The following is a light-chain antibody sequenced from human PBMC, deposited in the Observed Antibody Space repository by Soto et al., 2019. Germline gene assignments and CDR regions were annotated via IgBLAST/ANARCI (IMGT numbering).Light chain of an antibody. CDR1: QSVGAS. V-gene: IGKV3-11*01. CDR2: DAS. CDR3: QQRINWPGT. Sequence: EIVLTQSPATLSLSPWERATLSCRASQSVGASLAWYQQKPGQAPRLLIYDASNRATGVPARFSGSGSGTDFTLTISSLEPEDFAVYYCQQRINWPGTFGQGTRLEIK. J-gene: IGKJ5*01.